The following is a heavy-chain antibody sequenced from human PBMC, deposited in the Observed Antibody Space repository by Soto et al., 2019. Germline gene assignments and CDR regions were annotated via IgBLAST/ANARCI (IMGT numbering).Heavy chain of an antibody. D-gene: IGHD3-3*02. V-gene: IGHV4-39*01. CDR3: ARRAPLTFKRILYGMDV. CDR2: IYYTGST. Sequence: SETLSLTCTVSGGSISSSSSYWGWIRQPPGKGLEWIGSIYYTGSTYYNPSLKSRVTISVDTSKNQFSLKLSSVTAADTAVYYCARRAPLTFKRILYGMDVWGQGTTVTVSS. CDR1: GGSISSSSSY. J-gene: IGHJ6*02.